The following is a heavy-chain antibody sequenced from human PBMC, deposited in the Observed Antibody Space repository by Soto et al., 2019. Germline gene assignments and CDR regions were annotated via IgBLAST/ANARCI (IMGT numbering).Heavy chain of an antibody. Sequence: QVQLVESGGGVVQPGRSLRLSCAASGFAFSSYGMHWVRQAPGKGLEWVALISYDGSNKYYADSVKGRFTISRDNSKNMLYLQMNSLGAEEKAVYYCAKDGGKMARRPWMAVAGGFDNWGQGTLVTVSS. J-gene: IGHJ4*02. CDR1: GFAFSSYG. D-gene: IGHD6-19*01. V-gene: IGHV3-30*18. CDR3: AKDGGKMARRPWMAVAGGFDN. CDR2: ISYDGSNK.